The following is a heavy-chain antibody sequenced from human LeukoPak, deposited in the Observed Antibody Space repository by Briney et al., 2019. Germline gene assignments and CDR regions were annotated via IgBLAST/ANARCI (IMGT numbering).Heavy chain of an antibody. CDR1: GFTVSTNY. V-gene: IGHV3-66*01. CDR3: AKNNWNDMPFVDY. J-gene: IGHJ4*02. CDR2: IYSGDRT. D-gene: IGHD1-20*01. Sequence: GESLRLSCAASGFTVSTNYMSWVRQAPGKGLEWVSIIYSGDRTDYADSLKGRFTISRDTSKNTLYLQMNSLRAEDTAVYYCAKNNWNDMPFVDYWGQGTLVTVSS.